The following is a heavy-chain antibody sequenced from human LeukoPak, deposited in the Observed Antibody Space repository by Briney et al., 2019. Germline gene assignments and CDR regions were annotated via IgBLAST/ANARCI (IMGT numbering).Heavy chain of an antibody. V-gene: IGHV3-23*01. CDR3: AKGRNQYCSSTSCYHDVFDV. CDR1: GFTFSSYA. D-gene: IGHD2-2*01. J-gene: IGHJ3*01. CDR2: ISADGGGT. Sequence: GGSLRLSCVVSGFTFSSYAMSWVRQAPGKGLEWVSGISADGGGTYYADSVKGRFTISRDNSKNTLYLQMNSLRAEDTAVYYCAKGRNQYCSSTSCYHDVFDVWGQGTMVTVSS.